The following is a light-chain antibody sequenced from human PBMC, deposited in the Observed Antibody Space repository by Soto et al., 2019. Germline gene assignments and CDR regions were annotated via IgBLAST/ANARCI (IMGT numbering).Light chain of an antibody. CDR3: QQRGSWPPT. CDR2: DAS. CDR1: QSVNSY. J-gene: IGKJ1*01. V-gene: IGKV3-11*01. Sequence: EIVFTQSPATLSLSPGERATLSCRASQSVNSYITWYQQKPGQAPRLLIHDASDRAAGIPSRFSGSGFGTDFTLTISSLEPEDFALYYCQQRGSWPPTFGQGTKVDIK.